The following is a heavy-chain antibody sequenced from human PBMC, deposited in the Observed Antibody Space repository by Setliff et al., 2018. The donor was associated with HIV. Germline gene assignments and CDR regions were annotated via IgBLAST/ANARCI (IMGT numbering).Heavy chain of an antibody. J-gene: IGHJ5*01. CDR3: ARDMGWRRGNNWFDS. V-gene: IGHV3-74*01. Sequence: PGGSLRLSCAASGFTFNFYWMHWVRLDPGRGLVWVSSINTDGFTTRYADSVKGRFTISRDNAKSTVYLQMNSLRTEDTAVFYCARDMGWRRGNNWFDSWGRGTLVTVSS. CDR2: INTDGFTT. D-gene: IGHD2-15*01. CDR1: GFTFNFYW.